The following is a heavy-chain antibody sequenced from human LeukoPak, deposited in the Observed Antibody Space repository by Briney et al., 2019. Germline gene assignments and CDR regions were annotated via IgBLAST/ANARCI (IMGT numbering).Heavy chain of an antibody. Sequence: GGSLRLSCVASGFTFSYNGMHWVRQAPGKGLEWVAFIRYDGSNKYYADSVKDRFTISRDNSKNTLFLQMGSLRDEDMAVYYCARGGGRNTAMVWALDYWGQGTLVTVSS. D-gene: IGHD5-18*01. CDR1: GFTFSYNG. V-gene: IGHV3-30*02. CDR2: IRYDGSNK. CDR3: ARGGGRNTAMVWALDY. J-gene: IGHJ4*02.